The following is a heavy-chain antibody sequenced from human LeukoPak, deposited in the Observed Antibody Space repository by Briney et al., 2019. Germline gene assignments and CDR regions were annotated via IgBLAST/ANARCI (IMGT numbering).Heavy chain of an antibody. CDR1: GGSFSGYY. J-gene: IGHJ6*03. CDR3: GRAGHQLLSGYMDV. V-gene: IGHV4-34*01. Sequence: PSETLSLTCAVYGGSFSGYYWSWLRQPPGKGLEWVGEINHSGSTNYNPSLKSRGTISVDATKNQSSLKLSSVTAADTAVYYCGRAGHQLLSGYMDVWGKGTTVTVSS. CDR2: INHSGST. D-gene: IGHD2-2*01.